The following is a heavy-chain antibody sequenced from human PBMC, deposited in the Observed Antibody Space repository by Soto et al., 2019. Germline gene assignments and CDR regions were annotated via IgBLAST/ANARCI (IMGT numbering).Heavy chain of an antibody. J-gene: IGHJ5*02. CDR3: ARFYCSSTSCYANWFDP. Sequence: TLSLPCPVSGCSISSGGYYWSWIRQHPGKGLEWIGYIYYSGSTYYNPSLKSRVTISVDTSKNQFSLKLSSVTAADTAVYYCARFYCSSTSCYANWFDPWGQGTLVTVYS. V-gene: IGHV4-31*03. CDR1: GCSISSGGYY. D-gene: IGHD2-2*01. CDR2: IYYSGST.